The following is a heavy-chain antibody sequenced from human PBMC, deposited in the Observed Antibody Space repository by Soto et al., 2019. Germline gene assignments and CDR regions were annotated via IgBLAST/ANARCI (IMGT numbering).Heavy chain of an antibody. CDR3: ARGSTDSYPGSRIFDF. CDR2: ITDTGGDA. Sequence: LRLSCVASGLTFGSRAMTWVRQAPGEGLQWVPTITDTGGDAKYADSVRGRFVISRDNSKKTLYLQMTSLTAEDSAMYYCARGSTDSYPGSRIFDFWRRGTLVTVSS. CDR1: GLTFGSRA. V-gene: IGHV3-23*01. D-gene: IGHD3-10*01. J-gene: IGHJ4*02.